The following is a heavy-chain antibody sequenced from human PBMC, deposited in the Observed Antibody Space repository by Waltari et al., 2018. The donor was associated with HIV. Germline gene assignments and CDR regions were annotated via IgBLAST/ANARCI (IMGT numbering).Heavy chain of an antibody. CDR3: ARVDENSSGRMDY. CDR2: IYHSETT. CDR1: GGPISSTNW. D-gene: IGHD6-25*01. J-gene: IGHJ4*02. V-gene: IGHV4-4*02. Sequence: QVQLQETGPGLVKPSGTLSLPCAFSGGPISSTNWWSWVRQPPGKGLEWIGEIYHSETTNYNPSLKSRVTISIDKFNYNFSLKLSSVTAADTAVYYCARVDENSSGRMDYWGQGNLVTVSS.